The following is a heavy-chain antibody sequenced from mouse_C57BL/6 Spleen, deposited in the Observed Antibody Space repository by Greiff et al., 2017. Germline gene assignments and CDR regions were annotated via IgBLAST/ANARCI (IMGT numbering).Heavy chain of an antibody. CDR1: GFTFSSYG. D-gene: IGHD1-2*01. V-gene: IGHV5-6*01. J-gene: IGHJ2*01. CDR2: ISSGSSYT. Sequence: EVMLVESGGDLVKPGGSLKLSCAASGFTFSSYGMSWVRQTPDKRLEWVATISSGSSYTYYPDSVKGRFTISRDNATNTLYLQMSSLKSEDTAMYYCARHQGTTAFDYWGQGTTLTVSS. CDR3: ARHQGTTAFDY.